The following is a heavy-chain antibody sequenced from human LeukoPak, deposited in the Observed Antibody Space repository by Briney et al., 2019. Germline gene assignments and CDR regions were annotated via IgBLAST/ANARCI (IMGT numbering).Heavy chain of an antibody. Sequence: ASVKVSCKASGYTFTSYYMHWVRQAPGQGLEWMGIINPSGGSTSYAQKFQGRVTMTRDMSTSTVYMELSSLRSEDTAVYYCAREGVTKETQGNWFDPWGQGTLVTVSS. D-gene: IGHD4-11*01. CDR3: AREGVTKETQGNWFDP. V-gene: IGHV1-46*01. J-gene: IGHJ5*02. CDR2: INPSGGST. CDR1: GYTFTSYY.